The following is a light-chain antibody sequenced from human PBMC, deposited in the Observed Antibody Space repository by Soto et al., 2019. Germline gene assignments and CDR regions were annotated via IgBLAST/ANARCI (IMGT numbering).Light chain of an antibody. J-gene: IGKJ1*01. V-gene: IGKV3-20*01. CDR3: QQYDSSPRT. CDR2: GAS. Sequence: EIVLTQFPGTLYLSPRVRATLSCRASQSVSNNYLAWYQQKPGQAPRLLIYGASTRATGIPDRFSGSGSGTDFTLTISRLEAADFAVYYCQQYDSSPRTFGQGTKVDIK. CDR1: QSVSNNY.